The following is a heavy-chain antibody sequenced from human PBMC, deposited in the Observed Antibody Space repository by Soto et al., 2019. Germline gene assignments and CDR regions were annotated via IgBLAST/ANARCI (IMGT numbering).Heavy chain of an antibody. Sequence: SETLSLTCTVSGGSISSYYWSWIRQPPGKGLEWIGYIYYSGSTNYNPSLKSRVTISVDTSKNQFSLKLSSVTAADTAVYYCAREAYYGEYFQHWGQGTLVTVSS. CDR2: IYYSGST. CDR1: GGSISSYY. D-gene: IGHD3-22*01. J-gene: IGHJ1*01. CDR3: AREAYYGEYFQH. V-gene: IGHV4-59*01.